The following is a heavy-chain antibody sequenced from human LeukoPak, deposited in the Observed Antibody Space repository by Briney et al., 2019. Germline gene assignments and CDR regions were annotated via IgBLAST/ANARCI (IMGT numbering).Heavy chain of an antibody. Sequence: GASVKVSCKASGYTFTGYYMHWVRQAPGQGLEWMGWINPNSGGTNYAQKFQGWVTMTRNTSISTAYMELSRLRSDDTAVYYCALGVDTAMTNWFDPWGQGTLVTVSS. CDR2: INPNSGGT. D-gene: IGHD5-18*01. V-gene: IGHV1-2*04. CDR3: ALGVDTAMTNWFDP. J-gene: IGHJ5*02. CDR1: GYTFTGYY.